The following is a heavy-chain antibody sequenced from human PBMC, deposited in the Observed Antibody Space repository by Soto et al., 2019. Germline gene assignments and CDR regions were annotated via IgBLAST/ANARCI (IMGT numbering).Heavy chain of an antibody. D-gene: IGHD3-16*01. Sequence: QVQLVESGGGVVQPGRSLRLSCAASGFTFSRSDMHWVRQAPGKGLEWLAVLSYDENNKYYVDSVKGRFTISRDNSKNTLYLQMNGLRAEDTAVYYCAKIWDFSAVDYWGQGTLVTVSS. CDR3: AKIWDFSAVDY. CDR1: GFTFSRSD. V-gene: IGHV3-30*18. J-gene: IGHJ4*02. CDR2: LSYDENNK.